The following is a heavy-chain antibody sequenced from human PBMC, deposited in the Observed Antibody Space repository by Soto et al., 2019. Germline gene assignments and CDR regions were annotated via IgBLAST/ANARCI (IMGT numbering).Heavy chain of an antibody. V-gene: IGHV3-30*18. CDR2: ISYDGHNK. Sequence: QVQLVESGGGVVQPGGSLRLSCTASGFTFTTFGIHWVRQAPGKGLEWVALISYDGHNKYYSDSVKGRFTISRDNYKNTPSLQMNSLRAGYTAEYYCAKDLPAYGDYNYYYYGIDVWGQGTTVSVSS. J-gene: IGHJ6*02. D-gene: IGHD4-17*01. CDR1: GFTFTTFG. CDR3: AKDLPAYGDYNYYYYGIDV.